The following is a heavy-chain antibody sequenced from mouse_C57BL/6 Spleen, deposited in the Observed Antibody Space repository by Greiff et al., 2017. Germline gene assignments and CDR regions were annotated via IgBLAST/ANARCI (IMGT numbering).Heavy chain of an antibody. CDR3: ARGSYDYDGGGFDY. D-gene: IGHD2-4*01. CDR2: IYPGDGDT. Sequence: VQLQQSGAELVKPGASVKISCKASGYAFSSYWMNWVKQRPGTGLEWIGQIYPGDGDTNYNGKFKGKATLTADKSSSTAYMQLSSLTSEDSAVYFCARGSYDYDGGGFDYWGQGTTLTVSS. V-gene: IGHV1-80*01. CDR1: GYAFSSYW. J-gene: IGHJ2*01.